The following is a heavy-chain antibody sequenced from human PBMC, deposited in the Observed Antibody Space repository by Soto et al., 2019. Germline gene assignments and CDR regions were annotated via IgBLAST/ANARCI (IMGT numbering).Heavy chain of an antibody. V-gene: IGHV4-31*03. CDR1: GGSISSCGYY. D-gene: IGHD4-4*01. CDR2: IYYSGST. CDR3: ARTLAPQVAGYVDSDYRWTKDW. Sequence: PSETLSLTCTVSGGSISSCGYYWSWIRQHPGKGLEWIGYIYYSGSTYYKPSLKSRVNISVDTSKNQFSLKLSSVTVADTVVYFCARTLAPQVAGYVDSDYRWTKDWWGKGTLVTASS. J-gene: IGHJ4*02.